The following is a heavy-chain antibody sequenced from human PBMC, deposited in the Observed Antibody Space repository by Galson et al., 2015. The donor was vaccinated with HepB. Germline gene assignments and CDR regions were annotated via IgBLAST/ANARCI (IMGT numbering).Heavy chain of an antibody. Sequence: SLRLSCAASGFTFSSYSMNWVRQAPGKGLEWVSYISSRSTIYYADSVKGRFTISRDNAENSLYLQMNSLRAEDTAMYYCARDRGGSGSHLTYYYGMDVWGQGTTVTVSS. CDR3: ARDRGGSGSHLTYYYGMDV. D-gene: IGHD3-10*01. CDR1: GFTFSSYS. J-gene: IGHJ6*02. CDR2: ISSRSTI. V-gene: IGHV3-48*04.